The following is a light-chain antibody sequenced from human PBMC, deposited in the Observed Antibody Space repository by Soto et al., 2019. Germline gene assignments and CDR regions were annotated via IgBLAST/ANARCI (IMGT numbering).Light chain of an antibody. V-gene: IGLV2-8*01. CDR2: EVT. CDR3: TSYVGNDIWV. CDR1: SSDVGAYKY. J-gene: IGLJ3*02. Sequence: QSVLTQPPSAYWSPGQSVTISCTGTSSDVGAYKYVSWYQQYPGKAPKLMIYEVTKRPSGVPDRFSGSKSGNTASLTVSGLQAEDEADYYCTSYVGNDIWVFGGGTKLTVL.